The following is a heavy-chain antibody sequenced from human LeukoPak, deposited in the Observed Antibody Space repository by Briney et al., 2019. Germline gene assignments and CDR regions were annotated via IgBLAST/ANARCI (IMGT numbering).Heavy chain of an antibody. J-gene: IGHJ3*02. CDR1: GYTFANYW. Sequence: GESLKISCKGSGYTFANYWIAWVRQMPGKGLELMGIIFPGDSNIRYSPSFQGQVTISADKSISTAYLQWSSLKASDTAMYYCARLGRYYDFWSGYYQKYDAFDIWGQGTMVTVSS. V-gene: IGHV5-51*01. D-gene: IGHD3-3*01. CDR2: IFPGDSNI. CDR3: ARLGRYYDFWSGYYQKYDAFDI.